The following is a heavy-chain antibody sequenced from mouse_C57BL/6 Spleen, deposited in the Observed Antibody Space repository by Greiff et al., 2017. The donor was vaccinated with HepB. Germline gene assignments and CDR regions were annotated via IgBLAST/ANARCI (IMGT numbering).Heavy chain of an antibody. D-gene: IGHD6-1*01. CDR1: GYTFTSYW. J-gene: IGHJ1*03. CDR3: ARGGGQPYWYFDV. Sequence: QVQLQQSGAELVKPGASVKLSCKASGYTFTSYWMHWVKQRPGQGLEWIGMIHPNSGSTNYNEKFKSKATLTVDKSSSTAYMQLSRLTSEDSAVFYCARGGGQPYWYFDVWGTGTTVTVSS. V-gene: IGHV1-64*01. CDR2: IHPNSGST.